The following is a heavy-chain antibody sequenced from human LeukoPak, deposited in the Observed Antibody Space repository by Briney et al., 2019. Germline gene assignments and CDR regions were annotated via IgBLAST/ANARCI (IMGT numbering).Heavy chain of an antibody. CDR1: GFTFSAYA. CDR3: ARAHDFWSGYFQN. J-gene: IGHJ4*02. V-gene: IGHV3-74*01. Sequence: PGGSLRLSCEASGFTFSAYAMTWVRQAPGKGLVWVSRINSDGSSTSYADSVKGRFTISRDNAKNTLYLQMNSLRAEDTAVYYCARAHDFWSGYFQNWGQGTLVTVSS. D-gene: IGHD3-3*01. CDR2: INSDGSST.